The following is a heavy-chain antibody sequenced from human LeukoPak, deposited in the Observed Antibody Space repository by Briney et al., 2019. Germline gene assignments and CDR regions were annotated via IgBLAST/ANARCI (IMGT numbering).Heavy chain of an antibody. Sequence: SETLSLTCTVSGGSISSYYWSWIRQPPGKGLEWIGYIYYSGSTNYNPSLKSRVTISVDTSKNQFSLKLSSVTAADTAVYYCARRILWFGESPFDYWGQGTLVTVSS. J-gene: IGHJ4*02. CDR2: IYYSGST. CDR3: ARRILWFGESPFDY. V-gene: IGHV4-59*12. CDR1: GGSISSYY. D-gene: IGHD3-10*01.